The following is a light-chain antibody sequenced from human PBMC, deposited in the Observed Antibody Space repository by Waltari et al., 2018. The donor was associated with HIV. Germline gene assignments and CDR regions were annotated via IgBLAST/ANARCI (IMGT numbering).Light chain of an antibody. CDR3: QSYDRSNHVV. J-gene: IGLJ2*01. V-gene: IGLV6-57*01. CDR2: DHN. CDR1: SCGIASNH. Sequence: NFMLTQTNSVSDSPGKTVTISCTRSSCGIASNHVHWYQQRPGSSPTTVIYDHNQRPSGVPDRVSRSSDSSSNSASLTISGLKTEDEADYYGQSYDRSNHVVFGGGAKVAVL.